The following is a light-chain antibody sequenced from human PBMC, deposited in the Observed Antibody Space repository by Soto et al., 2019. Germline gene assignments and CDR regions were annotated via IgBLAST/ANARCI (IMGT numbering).Light chain of an antibody. Sequence: QSALTQPASVSGSPGQSITISCTGSSSDVGTYNLVSWYQHHPGKAPKLMISEVVKRPSGVSNRFSGSKSGNTASLTISGLQAEVEADYYCCSYAGSSMFVFGGGTKLTVL. V-gene: IGLV2-23*02. CDR3: CSYAGSSMFV. CDR2: EVV. CDR1: SSDVGTYNL. J-gene: IGLJ2*01.